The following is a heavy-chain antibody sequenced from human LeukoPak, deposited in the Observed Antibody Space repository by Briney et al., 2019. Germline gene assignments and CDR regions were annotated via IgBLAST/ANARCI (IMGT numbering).Heavy chain of an antibody. D-gene: IGHD6-13*01. CDR1: GYSFSNYW. CDR2: IYPGDSDT. Sequence: GESLKISCKGSGYSFSNYWIGWVRQMPGKGLEWMGIIYPGDSDTRYSPSFQGQVTISAGKTISTTYLQWTSLKASDTAMYYCATRTAAASWYFDLWGRGTLVTVSS. J-gene: IGHJ2*01. V-gene: IGHV5-51*01. CDR3: ATRTAAASWYFDL.